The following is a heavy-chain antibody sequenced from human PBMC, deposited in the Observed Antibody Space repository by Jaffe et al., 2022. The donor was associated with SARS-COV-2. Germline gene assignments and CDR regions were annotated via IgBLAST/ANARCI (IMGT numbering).Heavy chain of an antibody. D-gene: IGHD3-22*01. J-gene: IGHJ3*02. CDR1: GYSFTNYW. Sequence: VRLVQSGAEVKKPGESLKISCKGSGYSFTNYWIGWVRQMPGKGLEWMGIIYPGDSDSRYSPSFQGQVTISADKSIATAYLQWSSLKPSDTAMYYCARPRGSSSYFDAFDIWGQGTMVTVSS. CDR2: IYPGDSDS. CDR3: ARPRGSSSYFDAFDI. V-gene: IGHV5-51*01.